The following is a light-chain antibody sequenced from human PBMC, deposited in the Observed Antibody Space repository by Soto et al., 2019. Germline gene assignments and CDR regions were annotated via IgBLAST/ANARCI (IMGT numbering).Light chain of an antibody. V-gene: IGLV1-40*01. CDR1: SSDIGAGFD. CDR2: GNT. CDR3: QSYENSRTGFYV. Sequence: QSVLTQPPSVSGAPGQRVTISCTGSSSDIGAGFDVHWYQLLPGTAPKLLIYGNTNRPSGVPGRFSGSKSGTSASLVITGLQAEDEADYYCQSYENSRTGFYVFGTGTKVTVL. J-gene: IGLJ1*01.